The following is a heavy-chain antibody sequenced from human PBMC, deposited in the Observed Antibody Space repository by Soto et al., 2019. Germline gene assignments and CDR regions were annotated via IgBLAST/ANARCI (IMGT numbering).Heavy chain of an antibody. J-gene: IGHJ5*01. CDR3: GRVVEGATRHTDPDS. V-gene: IGHV4-39*01. CDR1: GVSIHNSHSF. CDR2: VYHNGGA. D-gene: IGHD2-21*01. Sequence: TLSLTCTVSGVSIHNSHSFWAWIRQPPGKGLQFIASVYHNGGAHYNSSLKSRVTISVDTANNQVSLRMRSLTAADTAFYYCGRVVEGATRHTDPDSWGQGILVTVSS.